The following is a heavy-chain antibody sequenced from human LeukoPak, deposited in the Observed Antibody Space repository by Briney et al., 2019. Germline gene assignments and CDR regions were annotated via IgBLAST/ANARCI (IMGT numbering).Heavy chain of an antibody. CDR1: GFTFSTNS. D-gene: IGHD4-11*01. Sequence: GGSLRLSCAASGFTFSTNSMSWVRQAPGKGLEWASILGGSGATTYYADSVKGRFTISRDNSKNMLYLQMNSLRAEDTAVYYCAKERLTTTAFDIWGRGTMVTVSS. V-gene: IGHV3-23*01. J-gene: IGHJ3*02. CDR2: LGGSGATT. CDR3: AKERLTTTAFDI.